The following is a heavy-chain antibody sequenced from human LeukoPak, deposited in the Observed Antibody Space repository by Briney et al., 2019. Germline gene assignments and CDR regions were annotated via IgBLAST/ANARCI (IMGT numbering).Heavy chain of an antibody. D-gene: IGHD3-22*01. V-gene: IGHV3-20*04. CDR3: ARVPGENYDSSGYYVY. CDR1: GFTFDDYG. CDR2: INWNGGST. J-gene: IGHJ4*02. Sequence: PGGSLRLSCAASGFTFDDYGMSWVRQAPGKGLEWVSGINWNGGSTGYADSVKGRSTISRDNAKNTLYLQMNSLRAEDTAVYYCARVPGENYDSSGYYVYWGQGTLVTVSS.